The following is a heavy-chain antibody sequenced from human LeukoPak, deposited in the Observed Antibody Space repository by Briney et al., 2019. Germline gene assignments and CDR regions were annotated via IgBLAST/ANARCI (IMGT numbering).Heavy chain of an antibody. CDR2: VYYRGST. V-gene: IGHV4-39*01. CDR1: GGXISTSSYY. CDR3: ATLSTGTGYFDS. D-gene: IGHD2/OR15-2a*01. Sequence: PSETLSLTCTVSGGXISTSSYYWDWIRQPPGKGLEWIGNVYYRGSTYYNPSLKSRATISVDTSKNQFSLKLSSVTAADTAVYYCATLSTGTGYFDSWGQGTLVTVSS. J-gene: IGHJ4*02.